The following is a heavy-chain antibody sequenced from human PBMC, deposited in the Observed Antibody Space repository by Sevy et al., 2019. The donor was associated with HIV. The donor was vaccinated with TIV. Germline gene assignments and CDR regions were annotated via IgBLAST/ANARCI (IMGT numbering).Heavy chain of an antibody. V-gene: IGHV3-9*01. D-gene: IGHD5-18*01. J-gene: IGHJ4*02. CDR3: AKEGGYSAFDY. CDR2: ISWNSGSI. CDR1: GFTFDDYA. Sequence: GGSLILSCAASGFTFDDYAMHWVRQAPGKGLEWVSGISWNSGSIGYADSVKGRFTISRDNAKNSLYLQMNSLRAEDTALYYCAKEGGYSAFDYWGQGTLVTVSS.